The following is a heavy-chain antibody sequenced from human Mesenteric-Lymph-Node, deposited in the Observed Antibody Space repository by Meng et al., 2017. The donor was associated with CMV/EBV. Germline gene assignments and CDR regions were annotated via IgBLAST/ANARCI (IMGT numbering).Heavy chain of an antibody. CDR1: GFTFSNAW. D-gene: IGHD2-8*01. V-gene: IGHV3-30-3*01. Sequence: GESLKISCAASGFTFSNAWMSWVRQAPGKGLEWVAVISYDGSNKYYADSVKGRFTISRDNSKNTLYLQMNSLRAEDTAVYYCARADPRRILMVYAGFDYWGQGTLVTVSS. J-gene: IGHJ4*02. CDR2: ISYDGSNK. CDR3: ARADPRRILMVYAGFDY.